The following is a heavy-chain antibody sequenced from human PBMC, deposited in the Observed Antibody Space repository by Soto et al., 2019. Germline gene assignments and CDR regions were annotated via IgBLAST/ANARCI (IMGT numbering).Heavy chain of an antibody. CDR2: IYYSGSS. CDR1: GGSISSGGYY. V-gene: IGHV4-31*03. D-gene: IGHD6-6*01. J-gene: IGHJ4*02. CDR3: ARVRIAARPIDY. Sequence: KPSETLSLTCTVSGGSISSGGYYWSWIRQHPGKGLEWIGFIYYSGSSYYNPSLKSRVTISVDTSKNQFSLKLSSVTAADTAVYYCARVRIAARPIDYWGQGTLVTVSS.